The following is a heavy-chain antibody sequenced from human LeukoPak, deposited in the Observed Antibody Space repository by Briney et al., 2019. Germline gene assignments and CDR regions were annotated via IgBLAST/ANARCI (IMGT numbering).Heavy chain of an antibody. CDR2: IYTSEST. D-gene: IGHD6-19*01. CDR1: GGSISNYY. J-gene: IGHJ4*02. V-gene: IGHV4-4*07. Sequence: SSETLSLTCTVSGGSISNYYWSWIRQPAGKGLEWIGRIYTSESTNYNPSLKSRVTMSLDTSKSQFSLKLSSVTAADTAVYYCARWADTYYFDYWGQGTLVTVSS. CDR3: ARWADTYYFDY.